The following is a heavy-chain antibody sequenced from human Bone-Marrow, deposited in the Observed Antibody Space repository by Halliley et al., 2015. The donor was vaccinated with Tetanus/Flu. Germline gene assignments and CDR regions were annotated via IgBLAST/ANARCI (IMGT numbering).Heavy chain of an antibody. Sequence: IGSTTNFMYNADSVKGRFTISRDSAKTPLYLQMNSLRAEDAAVYYCARAGLAVSGLMEGYFGYWGQGTRVIVSS. CDR2: IGSTTNFM. V-gene: IGHV3-21*01. CDR3: ARAGLAVSGLMEGYFGY. D-gene: IGHD3-16*01. J-gene: IGHJ4*03.